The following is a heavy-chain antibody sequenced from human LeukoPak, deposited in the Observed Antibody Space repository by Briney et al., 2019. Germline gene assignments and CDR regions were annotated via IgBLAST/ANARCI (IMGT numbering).Heavy chain of an antibody. CDR3: ARDPGSGWYGVDY. V-gene: IGHV4-61*02. Sequence: PSQTLSLTCTVSGGSISSGSYYWSCIRQPAGKGLEWIGRIYTSGSTNYNPSLKSRVTISVDTSKNQFSLKLSSVTAADTAVYYCARDPGSGWYGVDYWGQGTLVTVSS. J-gene: IGHJ4*02. CDR2: IYTSGST. CDR1: GGSISSGSYY. D-gene: IGHD6-19*01.